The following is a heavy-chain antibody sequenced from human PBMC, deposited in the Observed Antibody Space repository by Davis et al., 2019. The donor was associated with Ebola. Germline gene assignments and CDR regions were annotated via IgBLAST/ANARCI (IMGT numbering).Heavy chain of an antibody. CDR3: ARHPYYYYGMDV. V-gene: IGHV5-51*01. CDR2: IFPGDSDT. J-gene: IGHJ6*02. CDR1: GYSFTTYW. Sequence: GESLKISCKASGYSFTTYWIVWVRHMPGKGLECMGIIFPGDSDTRYSPSVQGQVTISADKSSSTAYLEWSSLKASDTAMYYCARHPYYYYGMDVWGQGTTVTVSS.